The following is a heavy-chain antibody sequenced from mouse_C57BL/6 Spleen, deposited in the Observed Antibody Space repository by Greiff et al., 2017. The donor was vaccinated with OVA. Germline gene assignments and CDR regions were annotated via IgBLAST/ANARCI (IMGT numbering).Heavy chain of an antibody. CDR2: ISDGGSYT. J-gene: IGHJ4*01. CDR3: ARDRDYDEYYYAMDY. Sequence: EVHLVESGGGLVKPGGSLKLSCAASGFTFSSYAMSWVRQTPEKRLEWVATISDGGSYTYYPDNVKGRFTISRDNAKNNLYLQMSHLKSEDTAMYYCARDRDYDEYYYAMDYWGQGTSVTVSS. V-gene: IGHV5-4*01. D-gene: IGHD2-4*01. CDR1: GFTFSSYA.